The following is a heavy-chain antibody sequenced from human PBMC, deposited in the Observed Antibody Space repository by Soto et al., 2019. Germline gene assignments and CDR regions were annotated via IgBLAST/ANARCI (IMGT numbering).Heavy chain of an antibody. CDR3: AKKPGYSSSWYVPFDY. Sequence: GGSLRLSCAASGFTFSSYAMSWVRQAPGKGLEWVSAISGDCGSTYYADSVKGRFTISRDNSKNTLYLQMDSLRAEDTAVYYCAKKPGYSSSWYVPFDYWGQGTLVTVS. D-gene: IGHD6-13*01. CDR1: GFTFSSYA. J-gene: IGHJ4*02. CDR2: ISGDCGST. V-gene: IGHV3-23*01.